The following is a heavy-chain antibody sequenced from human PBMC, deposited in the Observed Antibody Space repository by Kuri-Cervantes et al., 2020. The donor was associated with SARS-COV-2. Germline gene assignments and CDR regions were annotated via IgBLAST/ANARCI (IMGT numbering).Heavy chain of an antibody. J-gene: IGHJ4*02. Sequence: GGSLRLSCAASGFTFSSYAMHWVRQAPGKGLEWVAVISYDGSNKYYADSVKGRFTISRDNSKNTLYLQMNSLRAEDTAVYYCAKETNYYDSSGYYSPDYWGQGTLVTVSS. CDR1: GFTFSSYA. CDR3: AKETNYYDSSGYYSPDY. V-gene: IGHV3-30-3*01. D-gene: IGHD3-22*01. CDR2: ISYDGSNK.